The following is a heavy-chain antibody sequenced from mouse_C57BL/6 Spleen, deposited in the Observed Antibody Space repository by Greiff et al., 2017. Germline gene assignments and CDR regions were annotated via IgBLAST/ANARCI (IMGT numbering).Heavy chain of an antibody. V-gene: IGHV1-61*01. D-gene: IGHD2-1*01. CDR3: AREGNWHWFAY. Sequence: QVQLQQPGAELVRPGSSLKLSCTASGYTFTSYWMDWVKQRPGQGLEWIGNIYPSDSETYYNQKFKDQATLTVDKSYSTAYLQLSRLTSEDSAVYCGAREGNWHWFAYWGQGTLVTVSA. CDR2: IYPSDSET. CDR1: GYTFTSYW. J-gene: IGHJ3*01.